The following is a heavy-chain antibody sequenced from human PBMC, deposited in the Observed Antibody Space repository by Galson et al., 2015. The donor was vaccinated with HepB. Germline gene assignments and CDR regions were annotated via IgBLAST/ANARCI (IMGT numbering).Heavy chain of an antibody. Sequence: SLRLSCAASGFTFSTYWMTWVRQAPGKGLQWVANIKEDGTETHYVDSVKGRFTVSRDNAKKTLYLQMNSLRAEDTAVYFCASGKSGGDKWGPGTLVTVSS. CDR2: IKEDGTET. CDR3: ASGKSGGDK. J-gene: IGHJ4*02. D-gene: IGHD2-15*01. CDR1: GFTFSTYW. V-gene: IGHV3-7*03.